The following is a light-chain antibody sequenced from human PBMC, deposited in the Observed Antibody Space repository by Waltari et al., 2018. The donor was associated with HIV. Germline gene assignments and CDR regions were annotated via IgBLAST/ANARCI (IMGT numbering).Light chain of an antibody. V-gene: IGKV1-39*01. CDR2: AAS. CDR1: QHINMY. Sequence: DIQITQYPSSLSASIGDRVTITCRTSQHINMYLNWYQQKPGKAPSLLIFAASTLHTGVPSRFSASGSGTTFSLAISSLQVDDPATYYCQQSFSLPLTFGAGTKVEI. J-gene: IGKJ4*01. CDR3: QQSFSLPLT.